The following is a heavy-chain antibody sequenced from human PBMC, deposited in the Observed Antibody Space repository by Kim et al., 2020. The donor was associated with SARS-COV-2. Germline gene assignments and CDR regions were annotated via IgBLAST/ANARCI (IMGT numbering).Heavy chain of an antibody. Sequence: SVKVSCKASGGTFSSYAISWVRQAPGQGLEWMGGIIPIFGTANYAQKFQGRVTITADESTSTAYMELSSLRSEDTAVYYCARDYSGSYRGWAFDIWGQGTMVTVSS. CDR1: GGTFSSYA. J-gene: IGHJ3*02. CDR2: IIPIFGTA. CDR3: ARDYSGSYRGWAFDI. D-gene: IGHD1-26*01. V-gene: IGHV1-69*13.